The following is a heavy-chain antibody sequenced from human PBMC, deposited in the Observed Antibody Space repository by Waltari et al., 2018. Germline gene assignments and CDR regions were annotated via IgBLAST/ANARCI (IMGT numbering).Heavy chain of an antibody. CDR1: GYSISSGYY. J-gene: IGHJ6*03. CDR3: ARVAGDITMVRGVIRYYYYMDV. CDR2: IYHSGST. V-gene: IGHV4-38-2*01. Sequence: QVQLQESGPGLVKPSETLSLTCAVSGYSISSGYYWGWIRQPPGTGLEWIGSIYHSGSTYYNPSLKSRVTISVDTSKNQFSLKLSSVTAADTAVYYCARVAGDITMVRGVIRYYYYMDVWGKGTTVTVSS. D-gene: IGHD3-10*01.